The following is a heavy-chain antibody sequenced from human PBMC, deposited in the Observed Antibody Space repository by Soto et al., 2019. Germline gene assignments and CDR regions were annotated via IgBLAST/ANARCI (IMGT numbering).Heavy chain of an antibody. J-gene: IGHJ4*02. V-gene: IGHV3-21*01. Sequence: PGVSLRLSCAASGFTFSRHSLNWVRQAPGKGLEWVSSISTTSSYIYYADSVKGRFTISRDNAKNSLYLQMDSLRAEDTAVYYCARDGYSSGFDYWGQGTLVNVSS. CDR3: ARDGYSSGFDY. CDR2: ISTTSSYI. D-gene: IGHD6-25*01. CDR1: GFTFSRHS.